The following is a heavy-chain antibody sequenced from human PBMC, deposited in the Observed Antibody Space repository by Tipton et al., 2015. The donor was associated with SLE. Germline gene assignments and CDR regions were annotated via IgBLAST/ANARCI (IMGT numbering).Heavy chain of an antibody. CDR1: GGTISSGSYY. Sequence: TLSLTCTVSGGTISSGSYYWSWIRQPAGKGLEWIGYIYTSGSTNYNPSLKSRVTISVDTSKNQFSLKLSPVTAADTAAYYCGRATQWLGGCYFDLWGRGTLVTVSS. V-gene: IGHV4-61*09. J-gene: IGHJ2*01. CDR2: IYTSGST. CDR3: GRATQWLGGCYFDL. D-gene: IGHD6-19*01.